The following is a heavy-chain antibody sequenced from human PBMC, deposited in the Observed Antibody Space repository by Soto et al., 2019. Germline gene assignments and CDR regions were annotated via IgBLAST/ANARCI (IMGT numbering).Heavy chain of an antibody. CDR2: IYYSGST. Sequence: SETLSLTCTVSCGSISSGDYYWSWIRQPPGKGLEWIGYIYYSGSTYYNPSLKSRVTISVDTSKNQFSLKLSSVTAADTAVYYCARDNITIFGVDYYYYGMDVWGQGTTVTVS. V-gene: IGHV4-30-4*01. J-gene: IGHJ6*02. CDR3: ARDNITIFGVDYYYYGMDV. D-gene: IGHD3-3*01. CDR1: CGSISSGDYY.